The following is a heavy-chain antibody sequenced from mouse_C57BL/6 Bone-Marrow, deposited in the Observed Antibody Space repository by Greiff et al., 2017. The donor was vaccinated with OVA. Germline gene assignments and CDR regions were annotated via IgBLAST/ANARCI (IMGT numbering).Heavy chain of an antibody. CDR2: INPSSGYT. V-gene: IGHV1-4*01. CDR1: GYTFTSYT. CDR3: ARSRYYGNLWFAY. Sequence: QVHVKQSGAELARPGASVKMSCKASGYTFTSYTMHWVKQRPGQGLEWIGYINPSSGYTKYNQKFKDKATLTADKSSSTAYMQLSSLTSEDSAVYYCARSRYYGNLWFAYWGQGTLVTVSA. D-gene: IGHD2-1*01. J-gene: IGHJ3*01.